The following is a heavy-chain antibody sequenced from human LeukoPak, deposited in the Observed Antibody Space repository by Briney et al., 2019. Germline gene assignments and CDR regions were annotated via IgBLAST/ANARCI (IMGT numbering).Heavy chain of an antibody. CDR2: TNQDGGEK. V-gene: IGHV3-7*01. D-gene: IGHD2-2*01. J-gene: IGHJ4*02. CDR1: GFTFSTYW. CDR3: ATGRSCATCYLPDY. Sequence: PGGSLRLSCAASGFTFSTYWMNWVRQAPGKGLEWVANTNQDGGEKYYVDSVKGRFTISRDNAKNSLYLQMNSLRAEDTAVYHCATGRSCATCYLPDYWGQGTLVTVSS.